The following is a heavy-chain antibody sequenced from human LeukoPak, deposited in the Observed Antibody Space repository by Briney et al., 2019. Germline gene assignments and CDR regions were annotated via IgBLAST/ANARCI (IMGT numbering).Heavy chain of an antibody. V-gene: IGHV3-23*01. CDR2: ISDSGGTT. Sequence: GGSLRLSCAVSGFTFSSFAMSWVRQPPGKGMEWLSVISDSGGTTFYADSVKGRFIISRDNSKNTLYLQMNSLRAEDTAVYYCAKEASGYGYYFDYWGQGTLVTVSS. J-gene: IGHJ4*02. CDR1: GFTFSSFA. D-gene: IGHD3-10*01. CDR3: AKEASGYGYYFDY.